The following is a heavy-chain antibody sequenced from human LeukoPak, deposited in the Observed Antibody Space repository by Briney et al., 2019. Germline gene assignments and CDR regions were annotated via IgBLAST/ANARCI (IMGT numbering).Heavy chain of an antibody. Sequence: PGGSLRLSCPASGFTLTDYAMHWVRQAPGKGLGWVAVTSFEVGEKFYAGSLKGRYTTSRDSSKNTLYLQMNSLRPQATAFYYCGTDKAMERDFCWGQGTLVTVTS. CDR1: GFTLTDYA. J-gene: IGHJ4*02. D-gene: IGHD5-18*01. V-gene: IGHV3-30*06. CDR3: GTDKAMERDFC. CDR2: TSFEVGEK.